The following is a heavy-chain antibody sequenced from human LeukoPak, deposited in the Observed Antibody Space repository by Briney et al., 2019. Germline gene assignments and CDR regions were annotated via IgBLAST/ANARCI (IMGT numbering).Heavy chain of an antibody. CDR2: FSGSAGST. D-gene: IGHD2-8*01. Sequence: GGSLRLSCAASGFTFSSYEMNWVRQAPGKGLEWVSAFSGSAGSTYYADSVKGRFTISRDNSKNTLYLQLNSLRAVDTAVYYCARNGYCTNGVCYYYGMDVWGQGTTVTVSS. CDR1: GFTFSSYE. V-gene: IGHV3-23*01. J-gene: IGHJ6*02. CDR3: ARNGYCTNGVCYYYGMDV.